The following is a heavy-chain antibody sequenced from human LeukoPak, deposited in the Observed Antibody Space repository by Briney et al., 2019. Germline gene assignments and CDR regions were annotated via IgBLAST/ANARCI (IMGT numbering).Heavy chain of an antibody. CDR3: ARDWFSHDYYDSSGYSDY. V-gene: IGHV3-48*01. J-gene: IGHJ4*02. D-gene: IGHD3-22*01. CDR1: GFTFSSFS. Sequence: GGSLRLSCAASGFTFSSFSMNWVRQAPGKGLEWVSYISSTSSTIYYADSVKGRFTISRDNAKNSLYLQMNSLRAEDTAVYYCARDWFSHDYYDSSGYSDYWGQGTLVTVSS. CDR2: ISSTSSTI.